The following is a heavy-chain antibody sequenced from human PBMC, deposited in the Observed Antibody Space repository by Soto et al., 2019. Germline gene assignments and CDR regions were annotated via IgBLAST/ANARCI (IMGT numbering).Heavy chain of an antibody. J-gene: IGHJ6*03. CDR3: ARVGYCSGGSCFHYYYMDV. CDR1: GYSFTSYW. D-gene: IGHD2-15*01. Sequence: PGESLKISCKGSGYSFTSYWIGWVRQMPGKGLEWMGIIYPGDSDTRHSPSFQGQVTISADKSISTAYLQWSSLKASDTAMYYCARVGYCSGGSCFHYYYMDVWGKGTTVTVSS. CDR2: IYPGDSDT. V-gene: IGHV5-51*01.